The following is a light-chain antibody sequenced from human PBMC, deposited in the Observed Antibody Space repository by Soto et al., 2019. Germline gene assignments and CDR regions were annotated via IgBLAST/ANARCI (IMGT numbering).Light chain of an antibody. V-gene: IGKV1-9*01. Sequence: DIQLTQSPSFLSASVGDRVTITCRASQGISSYLAWYQQKPWKAPKLLIYAASTLQSGVPSRFSGSGSGTEFTLTISSLQPEDFATYYCQQLETFGPGTKVDIK. CDR2: AAS. CDR1: QGISSY. J-gene: IGKJ3*01. CDR3: QQLET.